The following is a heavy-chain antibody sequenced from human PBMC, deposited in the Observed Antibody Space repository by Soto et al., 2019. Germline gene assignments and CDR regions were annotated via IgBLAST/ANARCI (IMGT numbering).Heavy chain of an antibody. J-gene: IGHJ6*02. CDR2: INYSGST. V-gene: IGHV4-59*05. CDR3: AELAGYCSGTSCYGNYAMDV. D-gene: IGHD2-2*01. CDR1: GGSISSYY. Sequence: PSETLSLTCTVSGGSISSYYWSWIRQPPGKGLEWIGSINYSGSTYYNPSLQSRVTISVDTSKNQFSLELSSVTAADTAVYYCAELAGYCSGTSCYGNYAMDVWGQGTTVTVSS.